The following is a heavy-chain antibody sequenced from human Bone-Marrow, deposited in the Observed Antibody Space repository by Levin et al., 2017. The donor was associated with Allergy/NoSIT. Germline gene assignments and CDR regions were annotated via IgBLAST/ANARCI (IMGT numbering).Heavy chain of an antibody. Sequence: GGSLRLSCAASGFTFSSYSMNWVRQAPGKGLEWVSSISSSSSYIYYADSVKGRFTISRDNAKNSLYLQMNSLRAEDTAVYYCARDLDYYGSGSYYNYYGMDVWGQGTTVTVSS. CDR3: ARDLDYYGSGSYYNYYGMDV. J-gene: IGHJ6*02. D-gene: IGHD3-10*01. V-gene: IGHV3-21*01. CDR2: ISSSSSYI. CDR1: GFTFSSYS.